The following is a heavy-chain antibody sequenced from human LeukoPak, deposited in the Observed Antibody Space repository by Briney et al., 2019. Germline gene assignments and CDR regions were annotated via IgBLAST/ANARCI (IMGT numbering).Heavy chain of an antibody. CDR2: IDHTGSI. J-gene: IGHJ5*02. Sequence: SETLSLTCAVNAGSFTGYYWSWIRQPPGKGLEWIGEIDHTGSISYNPSLRSRVTISVDTFKNQFSLKLRSVTAADTAVYYCARHPYQLLWLSWLDPWGQGTLVTVSS. D-gene: IGHD2-2*01. V-gene: IGHV4-34*01. CDR3: ARHPYQLLWLSWLDP. CDR1: AGSFTGYY.